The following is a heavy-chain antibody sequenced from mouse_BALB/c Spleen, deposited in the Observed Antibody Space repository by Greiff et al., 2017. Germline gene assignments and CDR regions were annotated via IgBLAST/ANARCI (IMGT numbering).Heavy chain of an antibody. CDR1: GFSLTGYG. V-gene: IGHV2-6-7*01. Sequence: QVQLKESGPGLVAPSQSLSITCTVSGFSLTGYGVNWVRQPPGKGLEWLGMIWGDGSTDYNSALKSRLSISKDNSKSQVFLKMNSLQTDDTAMYYCAKHPQYGNYVAWFAYWGQGTLVTVSA. D-gene: IGHD2-10*02. CDR3: AKHPQYGNYVAWFAY. CDR2: IWGDGST. J-gene: IGHJ3*01.